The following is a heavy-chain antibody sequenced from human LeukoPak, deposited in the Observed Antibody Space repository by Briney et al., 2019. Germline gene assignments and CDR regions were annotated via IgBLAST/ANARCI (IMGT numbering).Heavy chain of an antibody. CDR2: INPNSGGT. CDR3: ARGGGYSAYAAGY. D-gene: IGHD5-12*01. V-gene: IGHV1-2*02. J-gene: IGHJ4*02. Sequence: INPNSGGTNYAQKFQGRVTITRDTSISTVYMELSRLRSDDTAVYYCARGGGYSAYAAGYWGQGTLVTVSS.